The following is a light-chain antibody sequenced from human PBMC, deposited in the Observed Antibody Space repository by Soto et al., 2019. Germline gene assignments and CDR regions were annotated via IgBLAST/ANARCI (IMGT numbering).Light chain of an antibody. Sequence: DIQMTQSPSTLSASVGDRVTITCRASQSISSWLAWYQQKPGKAPNLLIYKASSLESGVPSRFSGSGSGTEFTLTISSLQPDDFATYYCQQANSFPYTFGQGTKVEIK. CDR1: QSISSW. V-gene: IGKV1-5*03. CDR3: QQANSFPYT. CDR2: KAS. J-gene: IGKJ2*01.